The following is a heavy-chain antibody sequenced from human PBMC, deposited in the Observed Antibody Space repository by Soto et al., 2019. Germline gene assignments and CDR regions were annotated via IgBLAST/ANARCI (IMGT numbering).Heavy chain of an antibody. CDR3: ARNGWGMATVGM. CDR2: IYSGGTT. Sequence: EVQLVESGGGLVQPGGSLRLSCAASGFTVSNNYMIWFRLPPGKGLEWVSLIYSGGTTYYADSVKGRFTIPRDNSKNTLYLKMNSLRVEDTAVYYCARNGWGMATVGMWGPGTLVTVSS. J-gene: IGHJ4*02. V-gene: IGHV3-53*01. D-gene: IGHD4-4*01. CDR1: GFTVSNNY.